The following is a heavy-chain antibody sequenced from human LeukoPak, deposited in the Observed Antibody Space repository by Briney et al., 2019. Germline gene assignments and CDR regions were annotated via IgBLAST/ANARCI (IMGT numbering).Heavy chain of an antibody. D-gene: IGHD3-16*01. CDR3: AKGSWGTPFDT. J-gene: IGHJ4*02. CDR2: IAWDSGVI. V-gene: IGHV3-9*01. CDR1: GFSFGDYS. Sequence: PGRSLRLSCAASGFSFGDYSMHWVRRAPGKGLEWVSGIAWDSGVIDYVASVQGRFTISRDNAQNFQYLHMNNLRAEDTACYYCAKGSWGTPFDTWGQGTWDTVSS.